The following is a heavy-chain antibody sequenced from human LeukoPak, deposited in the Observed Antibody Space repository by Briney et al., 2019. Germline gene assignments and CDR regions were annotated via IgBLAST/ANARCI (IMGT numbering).Heavy chain of an antibody. J-gene: IGHJ4*02. CDR1: GFTFSGSA. CDR3: TRDSGSYLGTFDY. V-gene: IGHV3-73*01. CDR2: IRSKANSYAT. D-gene: IGHD1-26*01. Sequence: LPGGSLRLSCAASGFTFSGSAMHWVRQASGKGLGWVGRIRSKANSYATAYAASVKGRFTISRDDSKNTAYLQMNSLKTEDTAVYYCTRDSGSYLGTFDYWGQGTLVTVSS.